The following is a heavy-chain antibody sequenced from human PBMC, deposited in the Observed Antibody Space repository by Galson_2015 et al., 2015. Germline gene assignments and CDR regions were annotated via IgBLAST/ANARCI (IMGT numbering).Heavy chain of an antibody. V-gene: IGHV3-33*01. J-gene: IGHJ4*02. D-gene: IGHD1-14*01. CDR3: ARRQYNGGYYIDY. CDR2: IWYDGSNE. Sequence: SLRLSCAASGFTFSNYGMHWVRQAPGKGLEWVAVIWYDGSNEDYGDSVKGRFTISRDNSKNTLYLQMNSLGAEDTAVYYCARRQYNGGYYIDYWGQGTLVTVSS. CDR1: GFTFSNYG.